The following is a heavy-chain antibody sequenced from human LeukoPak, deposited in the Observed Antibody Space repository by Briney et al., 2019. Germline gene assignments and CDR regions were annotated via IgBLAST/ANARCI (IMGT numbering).Heavy chain of an antibody. V-gene: IGHV4-39*01. CDR3: ARSHDHLWGNYPDY. CDR1: GGSISSSSYY. CDR2: IYYSGST. D-gene: IGHD3-16*02. J-gene: IGHJ4*02. Sequence: SETLSLTCTVSGGSISSSSYYWGWIRQPPGKGLEWIGSIYYSGSTYYNPSLKSRVTISVDTSKNQFSLKLSSVTAADTAVYYCARSHDHLWGNYPDYWGQGTLVTVSS.